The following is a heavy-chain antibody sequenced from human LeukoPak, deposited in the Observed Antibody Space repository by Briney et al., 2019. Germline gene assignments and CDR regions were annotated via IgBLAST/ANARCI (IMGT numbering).Heavy chain of an antibody. CDR1: GYSISSGYY. Sequence: SETLSLTCTVSGYSISSGYYWGWIRQPPGKGLEWIGSIYHSGSTYYNPSLKSRVTISVDTSKNQFSLKLSSVTAADTAVYYCARGPAARNPFDYWGQGTLVTVSS. D-gene: IGHD6-6*01. J-gene: IGHJ4*02. V-gene: IGHV4-38-2*02. CDR3: ARGPAARNPFDY. CDR2: IYHSGST.